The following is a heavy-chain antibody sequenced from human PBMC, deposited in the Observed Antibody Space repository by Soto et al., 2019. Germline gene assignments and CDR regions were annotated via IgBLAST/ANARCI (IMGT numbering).Heavy chain of an antibody. V-gene: IGHV3-30*18. J-gene: IGHJ6*02. D-gene: IGHD3-16*01. CDR3: AKLLVVGPGTGMDV. Sequence: QVQLVESGGGVVQPGRSLRLSCAASGFTFSSYGMHWVRQAPGKGLEWVAVISYDGSNKYYADSVKGRFTISRDNCKKTLYLKMTRLRAEDTAVYYCAKLLVVGPGTGMDVWGQGTTVTVSS. CDR2: ISYDGSNK. CDR1: GFTFSSYG.